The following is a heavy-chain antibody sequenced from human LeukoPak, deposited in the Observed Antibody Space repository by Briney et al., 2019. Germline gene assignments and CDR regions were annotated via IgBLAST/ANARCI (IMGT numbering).Heavy chain of an antibody. CDR2: IYPGDSDT. Sequence: GESLKISCKGSGYSFTSYWIGWVRQMPGKGLEWTGIIYPGDSDTRYSPSFQGQVTISADKSISTAYLQWSSLKASDTAMYYCARGNRRGYRNHDAFDIWGQGTMVTVSS. J-gene: IGHJ3*02. V-gene: IGHV5-51*03. D-gene: IGHD5-18*01. CDR3: ARGNRRGYRNHDAFDI. CDR1: GYSFTSYW.